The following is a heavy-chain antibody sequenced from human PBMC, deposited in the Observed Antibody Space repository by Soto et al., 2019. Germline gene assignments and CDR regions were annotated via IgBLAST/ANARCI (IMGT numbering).Heavy chain of an antibody. CDR1: GFTFIPYT. D-gene: IGHD2-21*02. V-gene: IGHV3-30-3*01. J-gene: IGHJ4*02. CDR2: ISYDGGDK. Sequence: PGGSLRLSCAASGFTFIPYTIRFCRQTAFKGLEWVAVISYDGGDKYYADSVRGRFTISRDNSKNTLFLQMNNLRAEDTALYYCARGGGFCGADCYKGGIDYWGQGALVTVSS. CDR3: ARGGGFCGADCYKGGIDY.